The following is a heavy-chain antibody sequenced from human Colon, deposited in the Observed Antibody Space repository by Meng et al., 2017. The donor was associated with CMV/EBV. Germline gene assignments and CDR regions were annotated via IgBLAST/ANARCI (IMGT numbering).Heavy chain of an antibody. CDR2: VNADNGDT. J-gene: IGHJ4*02. D-gene: IGHD3-3*01. CDR1: GYTFSNYG. V-gene: IGHV1-18*01. Sequence: GSVKVSCKAYGYTFSNYGMSWVRQAPGQGLEWLGWVNADNGDTYYAEKMQDRVAMSADTSTSTAYMELRSLRSDDSAVYYCARVIQSSGVIISPFNYWGQGTKVTVSS. CDR3: ARVIQSSGVIISPFNY.